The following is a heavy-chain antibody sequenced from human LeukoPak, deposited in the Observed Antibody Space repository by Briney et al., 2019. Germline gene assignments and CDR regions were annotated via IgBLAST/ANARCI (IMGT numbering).Heavy chain of an antibody. CDR2: INHSGST. Sequence: SETLSLTCAVYGGSFSGYYWSWIRQPPGKGLEWIGEINHSGSTNYNPSLKSRVTISVDTSKNQFSLKLSSVTAADTAVYYRASRSIAVAGTEGNFDYWGQGTLVTVSS. V-gene: IGHV4-34*01. CDR3: ASRSIAVAGTEGNFDY. CDR1: GGSFSGYY. D-gene: IGHD6-19*01. J-gene: IGHJ4*02.